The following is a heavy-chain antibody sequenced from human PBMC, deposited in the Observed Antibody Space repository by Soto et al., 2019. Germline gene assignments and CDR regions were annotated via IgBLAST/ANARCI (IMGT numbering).Heavy chain of an antibody. CDR1: GGSVSSGSYY. J-gene: IGHJ4*02. V-gene: IGHV4-61*01. CDR2: IYYSGST. D-gene: IGHD5-18*01. CDR3: ARGEGGYSYGNPLDY. Sequence: SETLSLTCTVSGGSVSSGSYYWSWIRQPPGKGLEWIGYIYYSGSTNYNPSLKSRVTISVDTSKNQFSLKLSSVTAADTAVYYCARGEGGYSYGNPLDYWGQGTLVTVSS.